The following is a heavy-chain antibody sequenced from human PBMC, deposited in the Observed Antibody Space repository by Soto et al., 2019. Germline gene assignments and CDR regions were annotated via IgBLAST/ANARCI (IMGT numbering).Heavy chain of an antibody. CDR1: GFTFSAYT. Sequence: EVQLLESGGGLVQPGGSLRLSCAASGFTFSAYTMNWVRQTPGRGLEWVSAVLQSGDTTHYADSVRGRFTISRDNSKNTLYLQLNNLRAEDTAVYYCAKDFTPDGTWDFDYWGQGTLVTVSS. D-gene: IGHD1-1*01. V-gene: IGHV3-23*01. J-gene: IGHJ4*02. CDR2: VLQSGDTT. CDR3: AKDFTPDGTWDFDY.